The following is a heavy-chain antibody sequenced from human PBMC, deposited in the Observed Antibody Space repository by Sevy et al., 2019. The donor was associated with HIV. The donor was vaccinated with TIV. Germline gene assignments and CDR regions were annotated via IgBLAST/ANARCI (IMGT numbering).Heavy chain of an antibody. CDR1: GYTFRSYG. D-gene: IGHD2-2*01. J-gene: IGHJ4*02. CDR2: ISPYTGDT. CDR3: ARDKPQGVVVLPGAMWGGVDY. V-gene: IGHV1-18*03. Sequence: ASVKVSCRASGYTFRSYGISWVRQAPGQGLEWMGWISPYTGDTDFAQKVQGRVSMTSDTSMITAYMELRCLRSDDMGVYYCARDKPQGVVVLPGAMWGGVDYWGQGTLVTVSS.